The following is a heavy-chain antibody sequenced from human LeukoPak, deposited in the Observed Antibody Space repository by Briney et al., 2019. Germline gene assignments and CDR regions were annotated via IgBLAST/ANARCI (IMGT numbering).Heavy chain of an antibody. Sequence: SETLSLTCTVSGGSISSYYWSWIRQPPGKGLEWIGYIYYSGSTNYNPSLKSRVTISVDTSKNQFSLKLSFVTAADTAVYYCARARTGFWSGYSYYFDYWGQGTLVTVSS. CDR1: GGSISSYY. J-gene: IGHJ4*02. CDR2: IYYSGST. CDR3: ARARTGFWSGYSYYFDY. V-gene: IGHV4-59*01. D-gene: IGHD3-3*01.